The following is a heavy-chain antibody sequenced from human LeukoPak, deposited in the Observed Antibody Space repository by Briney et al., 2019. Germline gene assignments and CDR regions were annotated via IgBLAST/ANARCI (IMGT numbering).Heavy chain of an antibody. CDR1: GFTFRTSW. CDR2: IKNDGITT. D-gene: IGHD1-14*01. J-gene: IGHJ4*02. CDR3: ARVDRNYYFDY. Sequence: GGSLRLSCAASGFTFRTSWMHWVRQAPGKGLVWVSLIKNDGITTTYADSVKGRFTISRDNAMNTVFLQMNSLRAEDTAVYYCARVDRNYYFDYWGQGTLVTVSS. V-gene: IGHV3-74*01.